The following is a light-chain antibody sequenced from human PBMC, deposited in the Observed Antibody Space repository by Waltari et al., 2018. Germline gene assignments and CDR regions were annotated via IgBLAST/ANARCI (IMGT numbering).Light chain of an antibody. Sequence: EIMLTQSPGTLSLSPGERATLSCRASQSISKYLAWYQQKPGQAPSLFIYDASSRATGIPDRFSGSGSGTDFSLTISRLEPEDFAVYYCQKYGSLPATFGQGTKVEIK. CDR1: QSISKY. J-gene: IGKJ1*01. V-gene: IGKV3-20*01. CDR3: QKYGSLPAT. CDR2: DAS.